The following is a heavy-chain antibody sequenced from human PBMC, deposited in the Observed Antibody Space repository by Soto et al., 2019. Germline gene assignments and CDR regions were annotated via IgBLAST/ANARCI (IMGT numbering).Heavy chain of an antibody. CDR1: GYTFTSYA. V-gene: IGHV1-3*01. CDR3: AREARAILAGPDY. CDR2: INAGNGNT. Sequence: QVQLVQTGAEVKKPGASVKVSCKASGYTFTSYAMHWVRQAPGQRLEWMGWINAGNGNTKYSQKFQGRVTITRDTSASAAYRELRSLRSEDTAVYYCAREARAILAGPDYWGQGTLVTVSS. D-gene: IGHD3-9*01. J-gene: IGHJ4*02.